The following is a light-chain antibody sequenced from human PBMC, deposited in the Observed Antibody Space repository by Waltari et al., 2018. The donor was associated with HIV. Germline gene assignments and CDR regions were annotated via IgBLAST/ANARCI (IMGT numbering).Light chain of an antibody. J-gene: IGLJ2*01. CDR1: SLRNYY. Sequence: SSELTQAPAVSVALGQTVRITCQGDSLRNYYGSWYQQKQEQATVLVIYGKNNRPSGITDRFSGSGSGNTASLTITGAQAEDEADYYCNSRDSSGNHQVFGGGTKLTVL. CDR3: NSRDSSGNHQV. CDR2: GKN. V-gene: IGLV3-19*01.